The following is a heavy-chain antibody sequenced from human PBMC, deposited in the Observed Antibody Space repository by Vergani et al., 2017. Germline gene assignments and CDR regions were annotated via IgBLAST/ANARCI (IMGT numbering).Heavy chain of an antibody. J-gene: IGHJ5*02. CDR2: IYYSGST. CDR1: GASIRSSNYY. Sequence: QLQLQESGPGLVKPSATLSLTCSVSGASIRSSNYYWGWIRQPPGKGLEWIASIYYSGSTYYNPSIKSRVTISVDTSKNQFSLKLSSVTAAYTAVYFCARHSTVEWLVKLGWIDPWGQGILVTVSS. D-gene: IGHD6-19*01. CDR3: ARHSTVEWLVKLGWIDP. V-gene: IGHV4-39*01.